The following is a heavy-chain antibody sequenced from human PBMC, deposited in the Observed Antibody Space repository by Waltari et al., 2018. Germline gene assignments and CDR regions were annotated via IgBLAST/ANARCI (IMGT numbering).Heavy chain of an antibody. CDR3: ARGVTAAGTGVIEDY. V-gene: IGHV4-59*11. J-gene: IGHJ4*02. CDR1: GGSISSHY. D-gene: IGHD6-13*01. Sequence: QVQLQESGPGLVKPSETLSLTCTVSGGSISSHYWSWIRQPPGKGLEWIGYIYYSGSTNYTPSLKSRVTIAVDTSKNQFSLKLSSVTAADTAVYYCARGVTAAGTGVIEDYWGQGTLVTVSS. CDR2: IYYSGST.